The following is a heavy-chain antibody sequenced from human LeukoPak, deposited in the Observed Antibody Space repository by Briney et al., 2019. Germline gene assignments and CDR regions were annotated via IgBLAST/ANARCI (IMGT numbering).Heavy chain of an antibody. Sequence: ASVKVSCKASGGTFSSYAISWVRQAPGQGPEWMGRFIPIFGTANYAQKFQGRVTITTDESTSTAYMELSSLRSEDTAVYYCARVLYYYDSSGYYFDYWGQGTLVTVSS. D-gene: IGHD3-22*01. CDR1: GGTFSSYA. V-gene: IGHV1-69*05. J-gene: IGHJ4*02. CDR2: FIPIFGTA. CDR3: ARVLYYYDSSGYYFDY.